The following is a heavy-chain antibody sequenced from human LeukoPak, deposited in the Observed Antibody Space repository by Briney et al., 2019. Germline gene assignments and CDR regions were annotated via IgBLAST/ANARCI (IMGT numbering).Heavy chain of an antibody. J-gene: IGHJ4*02. D-gene: IGHD5-24*01. CDR1: GFTFSNAW. V-gene: IGHV3-15*01. CDR3: TTDPAEDGYNSV. CDR2: IKSKTDGGTT. Sequence: PGGSLRLSCAASGFTFSNAWMSWVRQAPGKGLEWVGRIKSKTDGGTTDYAAPVKGRFTISRGDSKNTLYLQMNSLKTEDTAVYYCTTDPAEDGYNSVWGQGTLVTVSS.